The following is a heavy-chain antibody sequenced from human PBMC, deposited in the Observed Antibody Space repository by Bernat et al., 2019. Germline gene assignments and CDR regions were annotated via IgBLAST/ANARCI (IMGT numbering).Heavy chain of an antibody. CDR1: VGSFSGYY. V-gene: IGHV4-34*01. D-gene: IGHD4-17*01. CDR3: ARWGVRGIRYMTTVTFLDY. J-gene: IGHJ4*02. Sequence: QVQLQQWGAGLLKPSETLSLTCAVYVGSFSGYYWSWIRQPPGNGLEWIGEITHSGSTNYNPYLKSRVNRSVDTSKNQFSLKMSSVTAAETAVYYCARWGVRGIRYMTTVTFLDYWGQGTLVTGSS. CDR2: ITHSGST.